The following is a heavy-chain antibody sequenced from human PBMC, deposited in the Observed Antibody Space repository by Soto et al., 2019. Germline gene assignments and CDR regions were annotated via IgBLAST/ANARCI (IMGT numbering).Heavy chain of an antibody. CDR3: AKGGSSWTEWFDP. J-gene: IGHJ5*02. D-gene: IGHD6-13*01. Sequence: QVQLVQSGAEVKKPGASVKVSCKASGYPLTAKYLHGVRQAPGQGREWMGWINPSSGGTQEAQKFRGRVTMTRDTSIRAAYMELRRLTSDDTAVYYCAKGGSSWTEWFDPWGQGTLVTVSS. CDR1: GYPLTAKY. V-gene: IGHV1-2*02. CDR2: INPSSGGT.